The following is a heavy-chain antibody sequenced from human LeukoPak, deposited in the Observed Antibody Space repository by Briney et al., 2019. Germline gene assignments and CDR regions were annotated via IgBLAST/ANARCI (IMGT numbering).Heavy chain of an antibody. Sequence: SETLSLTCTVSGGSISNYYWSWIRQPPGKGLEWIGFICYSGSTTYNPSLKSRATISVDTSKNQFSLKLSSVTAADTAVYYCARGTMMVGPWGQGTLVTVSS. J-gene: IGHJ5*02. CDR2: ICYSGST. D-gene: IGHD3-22*01. CDR1: GGSISNYY. CDR3: ARGTMMVGP. V-gene: IGHV4-59*01.